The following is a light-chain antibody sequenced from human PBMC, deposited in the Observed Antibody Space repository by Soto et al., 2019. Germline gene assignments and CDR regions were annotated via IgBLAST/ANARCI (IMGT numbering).Light chain of an antibody. J-gene: IGKJ2*01. CDR2: WAS. V-gene: IGKV4-1*01. Sequence: DIVMTQSPDSLAVSLGERATINCESSQSVLYSSNNKNYLAWYQQKPGQPPKLLIYWASTRQSGVPDRFSGSGSGTDFTLTISSRQAEDVAVYYCQQYYSTPPYTFGQGTKLEIK. CDR1: QSVLYSSNNKNY. CDR3: QQYYSTPPYT.